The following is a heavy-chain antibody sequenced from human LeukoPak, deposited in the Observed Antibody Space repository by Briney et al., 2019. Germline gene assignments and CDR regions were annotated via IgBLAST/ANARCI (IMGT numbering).Heavy chain of an antibody. CDR1: VFTFSSYA. Sequence: GASLRLSCAASVFTFSSYAMSWVRQAPGKGLEWVSAISGSGGSTYYADSVKGRFTISRDNSKNTLYLQMNSLRAEDTAVYYCANPTYSGSYGGVYWGQGTLVTVSS. D-gene: IGHD1-26*01. CDR2: ISGSGGST. CDR3: ANPTYSGSYGGVY. V-gene: IGHV3-23*01. J-gene: IGHJ4*02.